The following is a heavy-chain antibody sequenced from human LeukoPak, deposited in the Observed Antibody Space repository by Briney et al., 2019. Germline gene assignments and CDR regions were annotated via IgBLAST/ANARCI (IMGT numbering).Heavy chain of an antibody. V-gene: IGHV1-24*01. Sequence: ASVKVSCKVSGDTLTELSMHWVRQAPGKGLEWMGGFDPEDGETIYAQKFQGRVTMTEDTSTDTAYMELSSLRSEDTAVYYCAREAALFGVVSVAHYFDYWGQGTLVTVSS. CDR3: AREAALFGVVSVAHYFDY. D-gene: IGHD3-3*01. CDR1: GDTLTELS. J-gene: IGHJ4*02. CDR2: FDPEDGET.